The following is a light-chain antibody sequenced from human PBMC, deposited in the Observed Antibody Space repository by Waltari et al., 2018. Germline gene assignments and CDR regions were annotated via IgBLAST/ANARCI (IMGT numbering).Light chain of an antibody. CDR2: GAF. V-gene: IGKV3-15*01. J-gene: IGKJ2*01. CDR3: QQYNDWPYT. Sequence: EMVMTQSPATLSASPWERATLSCRASQSVSSSLAWYQQKPGQAPRLLMYGAFTRATGIPDRFSGSGSGTDFTLTISSLQSEDFAVYYCQQYNDWPYTFGQGTKLEIK. CDR1: QSVSSS.